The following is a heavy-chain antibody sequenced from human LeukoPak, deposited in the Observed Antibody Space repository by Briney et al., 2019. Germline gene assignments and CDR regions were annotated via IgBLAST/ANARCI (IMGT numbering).Heavy chain of an antibody. Sequence: PGGSLRLSCAASGFTFSSYGMHWVRQAPGKGLEWVAVISYDGSNKYYADSVKGRFTISRDNSKNTLYLQMNSLRAEDTAVYYCAKDLRLERAFDYWGQGTLVTVSS. D-gene: IGHD3-16*01. CDR1: GFTFSSYG. J-gene: IGHJ4*02. CDR2: ISYDGSNK. CDR3: AKDLRLERAFDY. V-gene: IGHV3-30*18.